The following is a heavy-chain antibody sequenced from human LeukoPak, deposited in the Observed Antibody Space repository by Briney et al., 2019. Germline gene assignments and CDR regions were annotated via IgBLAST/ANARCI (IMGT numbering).Heavy chain of an antibody. CDR3: ATHKSSGWYVY. V-gene: IGHV3-11*01. D-gene: IGHD6-19*01. CDR2: ISSSGSTI. J-gene: IGHJ4*02. Sequence: GGSLRLSCAASGFTFSNSAMSWIRQAPGKGLEWVSYISSSGSTIYYADSVKGRFTISRDNAKNSLHLQMNSLRAEDTAVYYCATHKSSGWYVYWGQGTLVTVSS. CDR1: GFTFSNSA.